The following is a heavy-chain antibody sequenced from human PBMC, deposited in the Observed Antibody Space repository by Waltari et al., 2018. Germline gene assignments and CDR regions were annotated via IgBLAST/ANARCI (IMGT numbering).Heavy chain of an antibody. Sequence: WMTWVRQAPGKGLEWVGRIKSKTDGGTTDYAAPVKGRFTISRDDSKNTLYLQMNSLKTEDTAVYYCTQLDYGDYVWGQGTLVTVSS. CDR3: TQLDYGDYV. J-gene: IGHJ4*02. CDR2: IKSKTDGGTT. D-gene: IGHD4-17*01. V-gene: IGHV3-15*01. CDR1: W.